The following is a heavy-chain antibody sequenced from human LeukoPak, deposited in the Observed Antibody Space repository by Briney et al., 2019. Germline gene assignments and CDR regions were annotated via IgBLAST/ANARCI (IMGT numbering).Heavy chain of an antibody. D-gene: IGHD2-21*01. V-gene: IGHV3-30-3*01. J-gene: IGHJ4*02. CDR1: GFTFSSYA. Sequence: GGSLRLSCAASGFTFSSYAMHWVRQAPGKGLEWVAVISYDGSNKYYADSVKGRFTISRDNSKNTLYLQMNSLRAEDTAVYYCARGRDCGGDCYLFDYWGQGTLVTVSS. CDR3: ARGRDCGGDCYLFDY. CDR2: ISYDGSNK.